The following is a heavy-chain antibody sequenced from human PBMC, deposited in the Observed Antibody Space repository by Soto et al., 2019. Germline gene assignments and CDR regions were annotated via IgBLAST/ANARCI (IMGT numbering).Heavy chain of an antibody. Sequence: QVQLVESGGGVVQPGRSLRLSCAASRFSFSSYAMHWVRQAPGKGLEWVAVISYDGSNKYYADSVKGRFTVSRDNSKNTLFLQMNSLRPEDTAVYYCAKEGPVGGLPDYWGQGTLVTVSS. CDR2: ISYDGSNK. V-gene: IGHV3-30-3*01. J-gene: IGHJ4*02. CDR3: AKEGPVGGLPDY. D-gene: IGHD5-12*01. CDR1: RFSFSSYA.